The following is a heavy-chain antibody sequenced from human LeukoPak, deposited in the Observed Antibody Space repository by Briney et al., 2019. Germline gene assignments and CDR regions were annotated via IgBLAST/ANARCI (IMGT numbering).Heavy chain of an antibody. CDR3: ARDRLIVGATIFGDFDY. CDR1: GFTFSSYG. J-gene: IGHJ4*02. CDR2: ICYDGSNK. V-gene: IGHV3-33*01. D-gene: IGHD1-26*01. Sequence: GRSLRLSCAASGFTFSSYGMHWVRQAPGKGLEWVAVICYDGSNKYYADSVKGRFTISRDNSKNTLYLQMNSLRAEDTAVYYCARDRLIVGATIFGDFDYWGQGTLVTVSS.